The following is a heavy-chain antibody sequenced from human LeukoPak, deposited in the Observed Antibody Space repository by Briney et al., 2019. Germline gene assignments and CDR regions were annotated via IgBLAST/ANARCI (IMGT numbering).Heavy chain of an antibody. J-gene: IGHJ4*02. CDR3: ASELSGDGKTFDY. V-gene: IGHV4-34*01. Sequence: PSETLSLTCAVYGGSFSGYYWSWIRQPPGKGLEWIGEINHSGSTNYNPSLKSQVTVSVDTSKNQFSLKLSSVTAADTAVYYCASELSGDGKTFDYWGQGTLVTVSS. CDR1: GGSFSGYY. CDR2: INHSGST. D-gene: IGHD5-24*01.